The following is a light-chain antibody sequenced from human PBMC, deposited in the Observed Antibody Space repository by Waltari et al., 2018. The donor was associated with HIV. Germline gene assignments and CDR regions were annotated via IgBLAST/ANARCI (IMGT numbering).Light chain of an antibody. CDR2: GAF. Sequence: EIVLTQSPATLSLSPGERATLSCRASQSVTSAYLAWYQQKHGQAPRLLIYGAFSRAIGIPDRFSGSGSGTDFTLTISRLEPEDFAVYYCQHYVTSPMYTFGQGTKVEIK. CDR3: QHYVTSPMYT. V-gene: IGKV3-20*01. CDR1: QSVTSAY. J-gene: IGKJ2*01.